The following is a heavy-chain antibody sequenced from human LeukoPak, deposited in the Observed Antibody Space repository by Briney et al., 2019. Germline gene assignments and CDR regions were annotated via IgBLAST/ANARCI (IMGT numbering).Heavy chain of an antibody. CDR3: ARDKQQLVVLDY. CDR2: INPSGGSA. V-gene: IGHV1-46*01. Sequence: ASVTVSFMASGYTFTNYYMHWVRQAPGQGLDGMGIINPSGGSASYAQKFQGRVTMTRDTSTSTVYMELSSLRSEDTAVYYCARDKQQLVVLDYWGQGTLVTVSS. CDR1: GYTFTNYY. D-gene: IGHD6-6*01. J-gene: IGHJ4*02.